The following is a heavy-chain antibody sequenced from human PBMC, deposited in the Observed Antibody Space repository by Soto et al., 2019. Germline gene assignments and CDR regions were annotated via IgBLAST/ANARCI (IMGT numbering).Heavy chain of an antibody. V-gene: IGHV3-23*01. CDR3: AKDRYGDYGGIDY. CDR2: ITGSGGST. Sequence: GGSLRLSCAASGFTFSTYAMIWVRQAPGKGLEWVSVITGSGGSTYYTDSVKGRFTISRDTSKNTLFLQMNSLRAEDTAVYYCAKDRYGDYGGIDYWGQGTMVTVSS. D-gene: IGHD4-17*01. CDR1: GFTFSTYA. J-gene: IGHJ4*02.